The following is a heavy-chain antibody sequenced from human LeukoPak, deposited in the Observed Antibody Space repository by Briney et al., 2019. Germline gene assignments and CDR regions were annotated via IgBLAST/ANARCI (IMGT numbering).Heavy chain of an antibody. V-gene: IGHV4-59*08. CDR1: GGPISSYY. CDR2: IYYSGST. Sequence: SETLSLTCTVSGGPISSYYWSWIRQPPGKGLEWIGYIYYSGSTNYNPSLKSRVTISVDTSKNQFSLKLSSVTAADTAVYYCARLRRYSSKPDAFDIWGQGTMVTVSS. CDR3: ARLRRYSSKPDAFDI. D-gene: IGHD6-13*01. J-gene: IGHJ3*02.